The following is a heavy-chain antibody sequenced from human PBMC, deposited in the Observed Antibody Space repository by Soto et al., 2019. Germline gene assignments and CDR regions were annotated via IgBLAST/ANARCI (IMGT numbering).Heavy chain of an antibody. CDR3: ARTASRVELMVYAIRDFDY. Sequence: EVQLVESGGGLVKPGGSLRLSCAASGFTFSSYSMNWVRQAPGKGLEWVSSISSSSSYIYYADSVKGRFTISRDNAKNSLYLQMNSLRAEDTAVYYCARTASRVELMVYAIRDFDYWGQGTLVTVSS. J-gene: IGHJ4*02. CDR2: ISSSSSYI. D-gene: IGHD2-8*01. V-gene: IGHV3-21*01. CDR1: GFTFSSYS.